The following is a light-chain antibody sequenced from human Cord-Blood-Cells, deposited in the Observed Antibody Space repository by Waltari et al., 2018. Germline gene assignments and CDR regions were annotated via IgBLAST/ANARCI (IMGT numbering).Light chain of an antibody. Sequence: QSVLTQPPSASGTPGQRVTISCSVSSSNIGSNTVNWYHQLPGTAPKLLIYSTNQRPSGVPDRFSGSKSGTSASLAISGLQSEDEADYYCAAWDDSLNGWVFGGGTKLTVL. J-gene: IGLJ3*02. CDR3: AAWDDSLNGWV. V-gene: IGLV1-44*01. CDR1: SSNIGSNT. CDR2: STN.